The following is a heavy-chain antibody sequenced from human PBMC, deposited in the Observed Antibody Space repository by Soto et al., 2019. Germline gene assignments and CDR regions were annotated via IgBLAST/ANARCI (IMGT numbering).Heavy chain of an antibody. D-gene: IGHD3-3*01. J-gene: IGHJ6*02. Sequence: ASVKVSCKASGYTFTSYAMHWVRQAPGQRLEGLGWINAGNGNTKYSQKFQGRVTITRDTSASTAYIELSSLRSEDTAVYYCVRRQWFRPGFWSGYHDGMDVWGQGTTVTRLL. CDR1: GYTFTSYA. CDR3: VRRQWFRPGFWSGYHDGMDV. CDR2: INAGNGNT. V-gene: IGHV1-3*01.